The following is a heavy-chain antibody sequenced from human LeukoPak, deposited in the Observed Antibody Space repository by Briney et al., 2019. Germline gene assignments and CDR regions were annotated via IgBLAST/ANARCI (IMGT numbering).Heavy chain of an antibody. CDR3: ARVSQIMISFGGLISYFDY. Sequence: PSETLSLTCTLSGGSLNDYSWVWIRQPPGKGLGWIGQIHHSGGTIDNPSLWSRLTMSIDTSKNKFSLQLTSLTAADTGVYFCARVSQIMISFGGLISYFDYWGQGALVTVSS. V-gene: IGHV4-34*01. D-gene: IGHD3-16*02. CDR1: GGSLNDYS. CDR2: IHHSGGT. J-gene: IGHJ4*02.